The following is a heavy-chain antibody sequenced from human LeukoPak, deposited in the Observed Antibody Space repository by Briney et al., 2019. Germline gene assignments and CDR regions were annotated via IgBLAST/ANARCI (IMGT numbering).Heavy chain of an antibody. CDR3: ARGFEDGYPTAADY. CDR2: IIPIFGTA. Sequence: SVKVSCKASGGTFSSYAISWVRQAPGQGLEWMGGIIPIFGTANYAQKFQGRVTITADESTSTAYMELSSLRSEDTAVYYCARGFEDGYPTAADYWGQGTLVTVSS. CDR1: GGTFSSYA. D-gene: IGHD5-24*01. V-gene: IGHV1-69*13. J-gene: IGHJ4*02.